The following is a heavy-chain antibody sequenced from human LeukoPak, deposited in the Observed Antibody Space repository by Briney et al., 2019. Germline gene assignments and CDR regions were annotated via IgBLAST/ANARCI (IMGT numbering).Heavy chain of an antibody. CDR3: ARADFDWLLPDY. J-gene: IGHJ4*02. CDR1: GFTFSNYA. Sequence: GGSLRLSCAASGFTFSNYALHWVRQAPVKGLEWVAVLSSDGSNEFYADSVKGRFTISRDNSNNTLFLQINSLRAEDTAVYYCARADFDWLLPDYWGQGTLVTVSS. CDR2: LSSDGSNE. D-gene: IGHD3-9*01. V-gene: IGHV3-30-3*01.